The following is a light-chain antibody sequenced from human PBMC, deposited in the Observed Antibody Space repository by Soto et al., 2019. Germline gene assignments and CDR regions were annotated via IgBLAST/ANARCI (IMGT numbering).Light chain of an antibody. CDR3: CSYAGSHTLL. J-gene: IGLJ2*01. V-gene: IGLV2-11*01. Sequence: QSALTQPRSVSGSPGQSVTISCTGSSSDVGGYNYVSWYQQHPGKAPKLMICDVSKRPSGVPDRFSGSKSGNTASLTISGLQAEDEADYYCCSYAGSHTLLLGGGTKLTVL. CDR1: SSDVGGYNY. CDR2: DVS.